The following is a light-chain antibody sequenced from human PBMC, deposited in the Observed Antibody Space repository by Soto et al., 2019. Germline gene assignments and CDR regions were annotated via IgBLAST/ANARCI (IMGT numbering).Light chain of an antibody. Sequence: DIQMTQSPSSLSASVGDRVTITCQASQDISNYLNWYQQKPGKAPKLLIYDASNLETGVPSRFSGSGSGTDFTFTISSLQPEDIATYDCQQYDNLPPLSTFGPGTKVDIK. CDR3: QQYDNLPPLST. CDR1: QDISNY. J-gene: IGKJ3*01. CDR2: DAS. V-gene: IGKV1-33*01.